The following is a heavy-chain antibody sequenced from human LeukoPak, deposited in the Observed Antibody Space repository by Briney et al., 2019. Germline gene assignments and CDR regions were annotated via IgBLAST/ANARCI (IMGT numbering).Heavy chain of an antibody. CDR1: GFTFSSYG. Sequence: GGSLRLSCAASGFTFSSYGMHWVRQAPGKGLEWVGWISAYNGNTNYAQKFQGRVTITTDESTSTAYMELSSLRSEDTAVYYCATEAGSGSYYNVDFDYWGQGTLVTVSS. V-gene: IGHV1-18*01. D-gene: IGHD3-10*01. CDR2: ISAYNGNT. J-gene: IGHJ4*02. CDR3: ATEAGSGSYYNVDFDY.